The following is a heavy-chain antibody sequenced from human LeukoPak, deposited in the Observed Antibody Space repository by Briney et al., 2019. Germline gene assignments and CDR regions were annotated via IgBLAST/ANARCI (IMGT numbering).Heavy chain of an antibody. V-gene: IGHV3-23*01. CDR1: GFTFTNYA. Sequence: GGSLRLSCAASGFTFTNYAMSWVRLAPGKGLEWVSGISDSGGSTYYADSVKGRFTISRDNTKNTLFLQMNSLRDEDTAVYYCARDASFKADYWGQGTLVTVSS. CDR2: ISDSGGST. J-gene: IGHJ4*02. CDR3: ARDASFKADY.